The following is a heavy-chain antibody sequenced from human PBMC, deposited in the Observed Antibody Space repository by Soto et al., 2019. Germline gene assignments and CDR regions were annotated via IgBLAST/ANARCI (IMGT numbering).Heavy chain of an antibody. V-gene: IGHV1-69*04. Sequence: GASVKVSCKASGGTFSSYTISWVRQAPGQGLEWMGRIIPILGIANYAQKFQGRVTITADKSTSTAYTELSSLRSEDTAVYYCARDPLATRNPAAEYFQHWGQGTLVTVSS. CDR3: ARDPLATRNPAAEYFQH. J-gene: IGHJ1*01. CDR2: IIPILGIA. CDR1: GGTFSSYT.